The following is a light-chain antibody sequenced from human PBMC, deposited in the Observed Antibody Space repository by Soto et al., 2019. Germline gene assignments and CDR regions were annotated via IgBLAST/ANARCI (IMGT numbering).Light chain of an antibody. J-gene: IGKJ4*01. V-gene: IGKV1-6*01. CDR1: QGISNY. CDR2: GAT. Sequence: ATQMTQSPSSLSASVGDRVTISCRASQGISNYLAWYQQRPGKAPKLLIFGATTLQSGVPSRFSASGSGPDFTLTISSLQPEDFAVYYCQQFSSYPLTFGGGTKVDIK. CDR3: QQFSSYPLT.